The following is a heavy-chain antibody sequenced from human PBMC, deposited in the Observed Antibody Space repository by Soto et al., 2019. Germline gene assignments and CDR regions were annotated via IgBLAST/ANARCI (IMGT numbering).Heavy chain of an antibody. CDR2: INAGNGNT. V-gene: IGHV1-3*01. CDR3: ARENWAGDFDY. CDR1: GFTFSSYA. Sequence: VQLVESGGGLVKPGGSLRLSCAASGFTFSSYAMHWVRQAPGQRLEWMGWINAGNGNTKYSQKFQGRVTITRDTSASTAYMELSSLRSEDTAVYYCARENWAGDFDYWGQGTLVTVSS. D-gene: IGHD7-27*01. J-gene: IGHJ4*02.